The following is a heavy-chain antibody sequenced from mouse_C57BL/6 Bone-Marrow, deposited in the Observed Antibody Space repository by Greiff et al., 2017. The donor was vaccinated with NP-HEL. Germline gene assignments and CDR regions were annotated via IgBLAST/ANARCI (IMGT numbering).Heavy chain of an antibody. CDR2: IDPETGGT. CDR3: TNWEGY. CDR1: GYTFTDYE. Sequence: VKLQESGAELVRPGASVTLSCKASGYTFTDYEMHWVKQTPVHGLEWIGAIDPETGGTAYNQKFKGKAILTADKSSSTAYMELRSLTSEDSAVYYCTNWEGYWGQGTTLTVSS. J-gene: IGHJ2*01. V-gene: IGHV1-15*01. D-gene: IGHD4-1*01.